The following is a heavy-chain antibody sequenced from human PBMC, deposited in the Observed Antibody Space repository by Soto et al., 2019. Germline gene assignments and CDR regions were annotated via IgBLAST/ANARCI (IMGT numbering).Heavy chain of an antibody. CDR1: GFTFTSSA. J-gene: IGHJ5*02. CDR2: IVVGSGNT. V-gene: IGHV1-58*01. D-gene: IGHD3-3*01. Sequence: SVKVSCKASGFTFTSSAVQWVRQARGQRLEWIGWIVVGSGNTNYAQKFQERVTITRDISTSTAYMELSSLRSEDTAVYYCAAASSYYDFWSGLPQFDPWGQGTLVTVSS. CDR3: AAASSYYDFWSGLPQFDP.